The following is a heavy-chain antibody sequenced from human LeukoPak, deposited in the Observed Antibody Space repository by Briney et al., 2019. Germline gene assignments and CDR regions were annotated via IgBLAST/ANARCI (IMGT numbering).Heavy chain of an antibody. CDR1: GFTFSSYA. CDR3: VRGAGTRGDY. D-gene: IGHD3-10*01. V-gene: IGHV3-23*01. J-gene: IGHJ4*02. Sequence: GGSLRLSCAASGFTFSSYAMSWVRQAPGKGLEWVSGISGSGDNTYYADSVKGRFTISRDNSKNTLYVQVNSLGTEDTAVYYCVRGAGTRGDYWGQGTLVTVSS. CDR2: ISGSGDNT.